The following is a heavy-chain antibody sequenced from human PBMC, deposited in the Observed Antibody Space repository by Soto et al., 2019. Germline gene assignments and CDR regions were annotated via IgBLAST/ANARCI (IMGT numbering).Heavy chain of an antibody. D-gene: IGHD5-18*01. V-gene: IGHV3-23*01. CDR1: GFTFSSYA. CDR2: ISGSGGST. Sequence: EVQLLESGGGLVQPGGSLRLSCAASGFTFSSYAMSWVRQAPGKGLEWVSAISGSGGSTYYADSVKGRFTISRDNSKNTLYLQMNSLRAEDTAVYYCASELSAMASVGLRQLFCWGQGTLVTVSS. CDR3: ASELSAMASVGLRQLFC. J-gene: IGHJ4*02.